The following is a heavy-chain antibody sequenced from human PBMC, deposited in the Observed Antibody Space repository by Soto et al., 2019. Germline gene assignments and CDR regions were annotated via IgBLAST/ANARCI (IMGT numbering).Heavy chain of an antibody. Sequence: QVQLVQSGAEVKKPGSSVKVSCKASGGTFSSYAISWVRQAPGQGLEGMGGIIPILGTATYAQKLKGRVTITAEDSKRTAYMELSSLKSADTAVYYCARYCGGDCYHQAPERAPNWFDPWGQGTLVTVSS. CDR1: GGTFSSYA. V-gene: IGHV1-69*01. D-gene: IGHD2-21*02. J-gene: IGHJ5*02. CDR2: IIPILGTA. CDR3: ARYCGGDCYHQAPERAPNWFDP.